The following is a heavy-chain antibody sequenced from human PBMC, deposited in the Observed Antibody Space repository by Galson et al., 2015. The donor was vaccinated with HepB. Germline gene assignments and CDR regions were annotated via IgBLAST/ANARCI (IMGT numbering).Heavy chain of an antibody. Sequence: SLRLSCAASGFTFSSYSMNWVRQAPGKGLEWVSSISSSSSYIYYADSVKGRFTISRDNAKNSLYLQMSSLRAEDTAVYYCARGSITIFGVVTHMDVWGQGTTVTVSS. CDR1: GFTFSSYS. V-gene: IGHV3-21*01. D-gene: IGHD3-3*01. CDR2: ISSSSSYI. CDR3: ARGSITIFGVVTHMDV. J-gene: IGHJ6*02.